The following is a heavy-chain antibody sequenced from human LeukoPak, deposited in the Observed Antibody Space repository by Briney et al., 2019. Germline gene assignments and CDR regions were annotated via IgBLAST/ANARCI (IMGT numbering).Heavy chain of an antibody. Sequence: ASVKVSCKASGYTFTSYDINWVRQATGQGLEWMGWMNPNSGNTGYAQKFQGRVTMTRNTSISTAYMELSSLKASDTAIYYCARLSYDSSGYQLDYWGQGTLVTVSS. D-gene: IGHD3-22*01. V-gene: IGHV1-8*01. CDR1: GYTFTSYD. J-gene: IGHJ4*02. CDR3: ARLSYDSSGYQLDY. CDR2: MNPNSGNT.